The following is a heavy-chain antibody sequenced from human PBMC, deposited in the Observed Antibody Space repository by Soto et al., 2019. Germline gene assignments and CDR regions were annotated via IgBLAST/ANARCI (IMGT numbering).Heavy chain of an antibody. V-gene: IGHV5-10-1*01. CDR1: GYSFTTYW. J-gene: IGHJ6*02. Sequence: GESLKISCQASGYSFTTYWISWVRQMPGKGLECMGRIDPTDSYTDYGPSFEGHVTISVDKSINTAYLQWNSLKASDSAMYYCARLSRSGFYLYYYYGMDVWGQGTTVTVSS. CDR2: IDPTDSYT. D-gene: IGHD3-22*01. CDR3: ARLSRSGFYLYYYYGMDV.